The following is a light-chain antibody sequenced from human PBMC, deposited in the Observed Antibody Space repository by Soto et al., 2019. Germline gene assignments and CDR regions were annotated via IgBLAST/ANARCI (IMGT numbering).Light chain of an antibody. V-gene: IGLV1-40*01. CDR2: GNN. Sequence: QSVLTQPPSVSGAPGQRVTISCTGSRSNIGAGNDVPWYQQLPGTAPKLLIYGNNNRPSGVPDRFSGSKSGTSASLAIAGRQAEDEADYYCQSSDSSRSGSVFGGGTKLTVL. CDR1: RSNIGAGND. CDR3: QSSDSSRSGSV. J-gene: IGLJ2*01.